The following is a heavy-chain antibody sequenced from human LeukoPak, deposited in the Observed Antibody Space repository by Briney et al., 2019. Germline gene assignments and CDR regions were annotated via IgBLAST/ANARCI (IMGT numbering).Heavy chain of an antibody. CDR1: GGSISSYY. CDR3: ARRYCSSTSCYENWFDP. V-gene: IGHV4-34*01. CDR2: INHSGST. D-gene: IGHD2-2*01. J-gene: IGHJ5*02. Sequence: SETLSLTCTVSGGSISSYYWSWVRQPPGKGLEWIGEINHSGSTNYNPSLKSRVTISVDTSKNQFSLKLSSVTAADTAVYYCARRYCSSTSCYENWFDPWGQGTLVTVSS.